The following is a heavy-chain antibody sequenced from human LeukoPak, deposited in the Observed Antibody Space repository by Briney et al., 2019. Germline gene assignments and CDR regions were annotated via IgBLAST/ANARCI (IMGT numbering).Heavy chain of an antibody. CDR2: ISSSSSYI. CDR1: GFTFSSYS. Sequence: GGSLRLSCAASGFTFSSYSMNWVRQAPGKGLEWVSSISSSSSYIYYADSVKGRFTISRDNAKNSLYLQMNSLRAEDTAVYYCARDCMEYSSSDAFDIWGQGTMVTVSS. J-gene: IGHJ3*02. CDR3: ARDCMEYSSSDAFDI. D-gene: IGHD6-6*01. V-gene: IGHV3-21*01.